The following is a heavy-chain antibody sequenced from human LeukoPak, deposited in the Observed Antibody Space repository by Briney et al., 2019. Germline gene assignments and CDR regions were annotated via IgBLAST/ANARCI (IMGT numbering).Heavy chain of an antibody. CDR1: GGSISSYY. CDR3: AKDRESYYCSSSNCYLDY. Sequence: SETLSLTCTVSGGSISSYYWSWIWQPPGKGLEWIGSIYYSGSTYYNPPLKSRVTISVDTSKNQFSLKLSSVTAADTAVYYCAKDRESYYCSSSNCYLDYWGQGTLVTVSS. CDR2: IYYSGST. V-gene: IGHV4-59*04. D-gene: IGHD2-2*01. J-gene: IGHJ4*02.